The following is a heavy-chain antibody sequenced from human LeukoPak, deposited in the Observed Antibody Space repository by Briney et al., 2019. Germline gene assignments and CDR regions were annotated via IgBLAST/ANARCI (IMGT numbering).Heavy chain of an antibody. D-gene: IGHD1-26*01. V-gene: IGHV3-30*18. CDR1: GFTFSSYG. CDR3: AKDRRRDYSGSYLGYFDY. J-gene: IGHJ4*02. Sequence: PGGSQRLSCAASGFTFSSYGMHWVRQAPGKGLEWVAVISYDGSNKYYADSVKGRFTISRDNSKNTLYLQMNSLRAEDTAVYYCAKDRRRDYSGSYLGYFDYWGQGTLVTVSS. CDR2: ISYDGSNK.